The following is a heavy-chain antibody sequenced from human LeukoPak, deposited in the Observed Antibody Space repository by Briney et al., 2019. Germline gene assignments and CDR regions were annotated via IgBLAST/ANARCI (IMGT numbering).Heavy chain of an antibody. CDR1: GGSISSYY. D-gene: IGHD1-1*01. Sequence: SETLSLTCTVSGGSISSYYWSWIRQPPGKGLEWIGEINHSGSTNYNPSLKSRVTISVDTSKNQFSLKLSSVTAADTAVYYCARTNYYFDYWGQGTLVTVSS. CDR3: ARTNYYFDY. CDR2: INHSGST. J-gene: IGHJ4*02. V-gene: IGHV4-34*01.